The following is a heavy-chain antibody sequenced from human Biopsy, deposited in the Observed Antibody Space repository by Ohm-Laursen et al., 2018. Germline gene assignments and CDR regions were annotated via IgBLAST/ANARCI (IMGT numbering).Heavy chain of an antibody. Sequence: SLRLSCTASGFTFSSYWMSWVHQAPGKGLEWVAIIWYDGSNKYYADSVKGRFTISRDDSKNTLYLQMNSLRAEDTAVYYCARDLEYGSSFYYYYGMDVWGQGTTVTVSS. CDR1: GFTFSSYW. J-gene: IGHJ6*02. CDR3: ARDLEYGSSFYYYYGMDV. V-gene: IGHV3-33*08. CDR2: IWYDGSNK. D-gene: IGHD6-19*01.